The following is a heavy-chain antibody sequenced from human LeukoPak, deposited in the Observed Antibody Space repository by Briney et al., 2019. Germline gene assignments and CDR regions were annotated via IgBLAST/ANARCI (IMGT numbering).Heavy chain of an antibody. CDR2: IYWDDDK. Sequence: ESGPTLVKPTQTLTLTCTFSGFSLSTSGVGVGWIRQPPGKALEWLALIYWDDDKRYSPSLKSRLTITKDTSKNQVVLTMTNMDPVDTATYYCAHTTYYYDSSGYYLDAFDIWGQGTMVTVSS. V-gene: IGHV2-5*02. CDR3: AHTTYYYDSSGYYLDAFDI. CDR1: GFSLSTSGVG. J-gene: IGHJ3*02. D-gene: IGHD3-22*01.